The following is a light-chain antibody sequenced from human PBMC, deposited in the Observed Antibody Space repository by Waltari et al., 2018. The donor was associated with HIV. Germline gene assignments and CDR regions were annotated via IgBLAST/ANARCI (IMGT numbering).Light chain of an antibody. CDR2: HDT. Sequence: SYLLTQSPSVSVAPGKTARITCGGQNIGSKSVNWYQQQPGQAPVMVIYHDTDRPSGIPDRFSGSNSEDTATLTIRRVEAGDEADYYCQVWDTNTDQYVIFGGGTNLAV. CDR1: NIGSKS. V-gene: IGLV3-21*01. J-gene: IGLJ2*01. CDR3: QVWDTNTDQYVI.